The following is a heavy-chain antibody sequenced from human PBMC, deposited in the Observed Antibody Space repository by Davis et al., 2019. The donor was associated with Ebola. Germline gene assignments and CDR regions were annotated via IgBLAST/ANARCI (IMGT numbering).Heavy chain of an antibody. CDR2: IYYSGST. CDR3: ARAPVLRYFDWLLYKGDAFDI. J-gene: IGHJ3*02. CDR1: GFTVSSNY. V-gene: IGHV4-59*02. Sequence: GSLRLSCAASGFTVSSNYMSWVRQAPGKGLEWIGYIYYSGSTNYNPSLKSRVTISVDTSKNQFSLKLSSVTAADTAVYYCARAPVLRYFDWLLYKGDAFDIWGQGTMVTVSS. D-gene: IGHD3-9*01.